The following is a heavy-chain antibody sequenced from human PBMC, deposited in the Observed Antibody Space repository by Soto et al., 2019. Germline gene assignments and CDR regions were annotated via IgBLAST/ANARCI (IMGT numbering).Heavy chain of an antibody. CDR2: ISGSGGST. CDR1: GFTFGSHA. J-gene: IGHJ4*02. D-gene: IGHD6-19*01. Sequence: EVQLLESGGGFVQFGGSLRLSCAASGFTFGSHAMSWVRQAPGKGLEWVSAISGSGGSTNYADSVKGRFTISRDNSKNTVYLQMSSLRVDDTAVYYCAKDRSSGWYRPDAFEYWGQGILVTVSS. CDR3: AKDRSSGWYRPDAFEY. V-gene: IGHV3-23*01.